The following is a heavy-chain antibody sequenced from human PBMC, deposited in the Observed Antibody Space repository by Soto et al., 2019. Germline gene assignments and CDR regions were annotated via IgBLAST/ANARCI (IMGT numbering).Heavy chain of an antibody. CDR1: GFIFSSYT. J-gene: IGHJ4*02. D-gene: IGHD6-19*01. Sequence: PGGSLRLSCAASGFIFSSYTMNWVRQAPGKGLEWVSSISASSTYIYYADSLKGRFTISRGNAYNSLYLQMNSLRPEDTAVYYCARERGSGWTFDYWGQGTLVTVSS. CDR2: ISASSTYI. CDR3: ARERGSGWTFDY. V-gene: IGHV3-21*01.